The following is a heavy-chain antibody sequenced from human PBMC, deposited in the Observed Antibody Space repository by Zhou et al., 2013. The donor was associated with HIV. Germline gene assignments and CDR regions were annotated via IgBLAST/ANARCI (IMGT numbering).Heavy chain of an antibody. CDR1: GYTFTSYD. CDR2: MNPRSGNT. D-gene: IGHD4-17*01. Sequence: QEQLVQSEAEVKKIGASVKVSCKASGYTFTSYDINWVRQATGQGLEWMGWMNPRSGNTGYAQKFQGRVTVTRNTSINTAYMELSSLRSEDTAVFYCARHRRYGDNSYSFXIWAKGQWSPSLQ. J-gene: IGHJ3*02. V-gene: IGHV1-8*03. CDR3: ARHRRYGDNSYSFXI.